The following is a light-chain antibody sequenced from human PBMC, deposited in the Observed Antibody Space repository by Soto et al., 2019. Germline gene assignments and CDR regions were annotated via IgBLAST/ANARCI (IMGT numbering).Light chain of an antibody. Sequence: QLVLTQPPSASGTPGQRVTISCSGSSSNIGSNTVNWYQQLPGTAPKLLIYSNNQRPSGVPDRFSGSKSGTSASLAISGLQSEDEADHYCAAWDDSLNGVVFGGGTQLTVL. CDR1: SSNIGSNT. CDR3: AAWDDSLNGVV. J-gene: IGLJ2*01. CDR2: SNN. V-gene: IGLV1-44*01.